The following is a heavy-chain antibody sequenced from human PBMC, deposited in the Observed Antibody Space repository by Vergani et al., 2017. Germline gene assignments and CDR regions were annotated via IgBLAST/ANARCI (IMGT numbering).Heavy chain of an antibody. V-gene: IGHV2-5*04. CDR2: IYWNDDQ. CDR1: GFSLNTRGVS. CDR3: VXRKTECGTTGCFYPFYYYDYMDV. D-gene: IGHD1-7*01. J-gene: IGHJ6*03. Sequence: QITLKESGPTLVKPTQTLTLTCTFSGFSLNTRGVSVAWIRQPPGKALDWLAPIYWNDDQHYSPSLNNRVTITKDTSKNQVVLTMTNMDYVDTGTYYCVXRKTECGTTGCFYPFYYYDYMDVWGKGTTVTVSS.